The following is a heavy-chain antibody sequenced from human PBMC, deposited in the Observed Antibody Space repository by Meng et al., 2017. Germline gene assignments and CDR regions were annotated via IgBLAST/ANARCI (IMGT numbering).Heavy chain of an antibody. CDR1: GFYFNNAW. V-gene: IGHV3-15*01. CDR3: TWDDKAVSDY. J-gene: IGHJ4*02. CDR2: IKSSTGGGTA. D-gene: IGHD1-26*01. Sequence: VALVESGGDLVKPGGSLRLSCAASGFYFNNAWMSWVRQAPGKGLEWVGRIKSSTGGGTAEYAAPVTGRFTISRDDSKSTLYLQMSGLRIDDTGVYYCTWDDKAVSDYWGQGTLVTVSS.